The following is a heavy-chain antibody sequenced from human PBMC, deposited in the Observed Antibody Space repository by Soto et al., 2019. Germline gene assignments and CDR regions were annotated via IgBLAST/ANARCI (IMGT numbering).Heavy chain of an antibody. J-gene: IGHJ6*02. CDR3: ARVHYYDSSGYQNYYGMDV. V-gene: IGHV3-30-3*01. CDR1: GFTFSSYA. CDR2: ISYDGSNK. Sequence: GGSLRLSCAASGFTFSSYAMHWCRQAPGKGLEWVAVISYDGSNKYYADSVKGRFTISRDNSKNTLYLQMNSLRAEDTAVYYCARVHYYDSSGYQNYYGMDVWGQGTTVTVSS. D-gene: IGHD3-22*01.